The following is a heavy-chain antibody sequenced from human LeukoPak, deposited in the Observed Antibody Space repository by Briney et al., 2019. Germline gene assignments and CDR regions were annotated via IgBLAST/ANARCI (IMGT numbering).Heavy chain of an antibody. J-gene: IGHJ6*03. Sequence: ASVKVSCKASGYTFTSYGISWVRQAPGQGLEWMGWISAYNGNTNYAQKLQGRVTMITDTSTSTAYMELRSLRSDDTAVYYCARRARVVVINFYYYMDVWGKGTTVTVSS. CDR2: ISAYNGNT. D-gene: IGHD3-22*01. CDR3: ARRARVVVINFYYYMDV. CDR1: GYTFTSYG. V-gene: IGHV1-18*01.